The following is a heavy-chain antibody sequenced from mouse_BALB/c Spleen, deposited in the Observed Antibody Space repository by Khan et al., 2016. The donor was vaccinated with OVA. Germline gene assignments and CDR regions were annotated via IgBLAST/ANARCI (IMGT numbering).Heavy chain of an antibody. D-gene: IGHD2-3*01. Sequence: QVQLKESGPGLVAPSQSLSITCTVSGFALTSYCVYWFRQPPGKGLVWLGVIWACGSTNYNSAPLSRLTISKHNSYSQVFLTMNSLQTDEQPIYYCARCHDGDYYKVDYWGQGAAVTVSS. V-gene: IGHV2-9*02. CDR1: GFALTSYC. CDR2: IWACGST. J-gene: IGHJ4*01. CDR3: ARCHDGDYYKVDY.